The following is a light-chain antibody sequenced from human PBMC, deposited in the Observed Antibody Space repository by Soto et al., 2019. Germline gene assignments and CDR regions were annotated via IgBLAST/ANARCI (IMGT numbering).Light chain of an antibody. CDR2: EGS. CDR1: SSDVGSYNL. J-gene: IGLJ1*01. CDR3: CSYAGSRTYV. V-gene: IGLV2-23*01. Sequence: QSALTQPASVSGSPGQSITISCTGTSSDVGSYNLVSWYQQHPGKAPKLMIYEGSKRRSGVSNRFSGSKSGNTASLTISGLQAEYEADYYCCSYAGSRTYVFGTGTKLTVL.